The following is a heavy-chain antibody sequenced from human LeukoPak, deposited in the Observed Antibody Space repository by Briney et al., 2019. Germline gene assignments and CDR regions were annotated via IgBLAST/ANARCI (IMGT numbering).Heavy chain of an antibody. V-gene: IGHV1-2*02. CDR2: INPNSGGT. D-gene: IGHD3/OR15-3a*01. CDR3: AIGIITRATAGLGY. Sequence: ASVKVSCKASGYTFTGYYMHWVRQAPGQGLEWMGWINPNSGGTNSAQKFQGRVTMYRDTSNTTAYMELSRLRSDDTAVYYCAIGIITRATAGLGYWGQGTLVTVSS. J-gene: IGHJ4*02. CDR1: GYTFTGYY.